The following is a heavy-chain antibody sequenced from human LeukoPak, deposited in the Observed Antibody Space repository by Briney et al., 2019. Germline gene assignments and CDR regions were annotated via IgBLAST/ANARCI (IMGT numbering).Heavy chain of an antibody. V-gene: IGHV4-61*02. CDR3: AREDYGDYVVDY. Sequence: PSQTLSLTCTVSGGSISSGSYYWSWIRQPAREGLEWIGRIYTSGSTNYNPSLKSRVTISVDTSKNQFSLKLSSVTAADTAVYYCAREDYGDYVVDYWGQGTLVTVSS. D-gene: IGHD4-17*01. J-gene: IGHJ4*02. CDR2: IYTSGST. CDR1: GGSISSGSYY.